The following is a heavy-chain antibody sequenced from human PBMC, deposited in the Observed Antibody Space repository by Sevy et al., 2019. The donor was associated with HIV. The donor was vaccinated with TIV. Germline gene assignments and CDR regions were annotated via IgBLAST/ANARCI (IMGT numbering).Heavy chain of an antibody. D-gene: IGHD5-18*01. J-gene: IGHJ6*02. CDR1: GYTFTGYY. Sequence: VSCKASGYTFTGYYMHWVRQAPGQGLEWMVWINPNSGRTNYAQKFQGRVTMTRDTYISTAYMELSRLRSDDTAEYYCARVWGSDTAMVNIYYGMDVWGQGTTVLVSS. CDR3: ARVWGSDTAMVNIYYGMDV. V-gene: IGHV1-2*02. CDR2: INPNSGRT.